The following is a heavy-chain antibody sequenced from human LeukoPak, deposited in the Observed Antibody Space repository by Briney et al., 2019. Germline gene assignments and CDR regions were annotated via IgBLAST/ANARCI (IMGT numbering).Heavy chain of an antibody. CDR3: ARARWFGDRDAFDI. Sequence: ASVKVSCKASGYTFTSYYMHWVRQAPGQGLEWMGIINPSGGSASYAQKFQGRVTMTRDTSTSTVYMELSSLRSEDTAVYYCARARWFGDRDAFDIWAKGQWSPSLQ. CDR1: GYTFTSYY. D-gene: IGHD3-10*01. J-gene: IGHJ3*02. CDR2: INPSGGSA. V-gene: IGHV1-46*01.